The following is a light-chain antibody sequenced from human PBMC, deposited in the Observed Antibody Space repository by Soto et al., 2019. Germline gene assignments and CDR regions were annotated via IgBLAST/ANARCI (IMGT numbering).Light chain of an antibody. CDR2: DAS. CDR3: QQCNNLPLT. V-gene: IGKV3-11*01. CDR1: QSVSSY. J-gene: IGKJ4*01. Sequence: EIVLTQSPATLSSSLGERATLSCRASQSVSSYLAWYQQKPGQAPRLLIYDASNLATGVPARFSGSGSGTDFTLTISSLEPEDFAIYYCQQCNNLPLTFGGGTKVEIK.